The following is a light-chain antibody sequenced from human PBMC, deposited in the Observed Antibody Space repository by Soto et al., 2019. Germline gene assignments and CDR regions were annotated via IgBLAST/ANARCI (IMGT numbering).Light chain of an antibody. CDR3: QQDNSWPLT. CDR2: GAS. CDR1: QSVSNN. V-gene: IGKV3-15*01. J-gene: IGKJ4*01. Sequence: EIVMTQSPATLSVSPGERATLSCRASQSVSNNLAWYQQKPGQAPRLLIYGASTRATGIPARFSGSRSGTEFTLTISSLQSEDFAVYYCQQDNSWPLTFGGGTKVAIK.